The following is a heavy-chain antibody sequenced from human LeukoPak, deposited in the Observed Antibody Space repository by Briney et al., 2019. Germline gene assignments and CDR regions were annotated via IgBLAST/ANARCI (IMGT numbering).Heavy chain of an antibody. D-gene: IGHD6-6*01. Sequence: SETLSLTCTVSGGSISSHYWSWIRQPPGKGLEWIGYIYYSGSTNYNPSLKRRVIISVDTSKNQFSLKLSSVTAADTAVYYCARDFSSSSTVYYYYYMDVWGKGTTVTVSS. CDR3: ARDFSSSSTVYYYYYMDV. V-gene: IGHV4-59*11. J-gene: IGHJ6*03. CDR1: GGSISSHY. CDR2: IYYSGST.